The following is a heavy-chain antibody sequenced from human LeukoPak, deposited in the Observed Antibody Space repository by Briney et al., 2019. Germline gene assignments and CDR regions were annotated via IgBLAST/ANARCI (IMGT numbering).Heavy chain of an antibody. Sequence: ASXXVSCKASGYTFTSYDINWVRQATGQGLEWMGWMNPNSGNTGYAQKFQGRVTITRNTSISTAYMELSSLRSEDTAVYYCARGGISARYCSSTSCYQWFDPWGQGTLVTVSS. CDR1: GYTFTSYD. D-gene: IGHD2-2*01. CDR3: ARGGISARYCSSTSCYQWFDP. CDR2: MNPNSGNT. J-gene: IGHJ5*02. V-gene: IGHV1-8*03.